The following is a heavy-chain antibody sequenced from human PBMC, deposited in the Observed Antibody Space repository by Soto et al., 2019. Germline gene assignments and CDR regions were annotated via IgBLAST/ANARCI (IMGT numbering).Heavy chain of an antibody. J-gene: IGHJ6*02. V-gene: IGHV1-69*01. CDR1: GGTFRTYA. D-gene: IGHD2-2*01. CDR3: ARYVADITSSYQYLLEDYYYGMDV. CDR2: IIPIFGSP. Sequence: QEQLVQSGAEIKKPGSSVKISCEASGGTFRTYAFSWVRQAPGQGLEWMGGIIPIFGSPRYAQKFQGRVTITADEFLSTAYMELCSRRSDDTAVYYGARYVADITSSYQYLLEDYYYGMDVWGQGTTVTVSS.